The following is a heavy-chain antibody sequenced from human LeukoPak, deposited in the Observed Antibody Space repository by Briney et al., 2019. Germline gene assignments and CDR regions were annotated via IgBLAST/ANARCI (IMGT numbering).Heavy chain of an antibody. D-gene: IGHD1-14*01. J-gene: IGHJ4*02. CDR2: ISGGSNYI. CDR3: ARESRIDY. V-gene: IGHV3-21*01. Sequence: GGSLRLSCAASGFTFSTYSMNWVRQAPGKGLDWISSISGGSNYIYYADSVKGRFTISRDNAKNSLYLQMNSLRAEDTAVYYCARESRIDYWGQGTLVTVSS. CDR1: GFTFSTYS.